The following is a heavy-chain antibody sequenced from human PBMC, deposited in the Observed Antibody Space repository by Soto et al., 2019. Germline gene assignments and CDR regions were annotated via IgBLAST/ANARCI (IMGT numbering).Heavy chain of an antibody. CDR3: AKDVLQYFGRFAP. Sequence: PVGSLRLSCAASGFTFGRSAMHWVRQAPGKGLEWVAVISYDGSDKYYADSVEGRFTISRDNSEKALYLQMNSLRPDDTAVYYCAKDVLQYFGRFAPWGQGTLVTVSS. CDR2: ISYDGSDK. V-gene: IGHV3-30*18. CDR1: GFTFGRSA. J-gene: IGHJ5*02. D-gene: IGHD2-2*01.